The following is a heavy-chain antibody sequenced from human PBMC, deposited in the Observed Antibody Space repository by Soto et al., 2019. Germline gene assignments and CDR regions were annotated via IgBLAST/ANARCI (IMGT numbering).Heavy chain of an antibody. V-gene: IGHV3-23*01. CDR3: EQRMYSSSWYGMDV. D-gene: IGHD6-13*01. Sequence: PGWSLRLSCAASGFTFSSYAMSWVRHAPGKGLEWVSAISGSGGSTYYADSVKGRFTISRDNSKNTLYLQMDSLRAEDTAVYYCEQRMYSSSWYGMDVWGQGTTVTVSS. CDR1: GFTFSSYA. CDR2: ISGSGGST. J-gene: IGHJ6*02.